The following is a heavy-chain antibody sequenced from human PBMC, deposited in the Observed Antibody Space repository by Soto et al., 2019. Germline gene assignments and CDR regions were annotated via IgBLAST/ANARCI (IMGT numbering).Heavy chain of an antibody. Sequence: LSLTCTVSGGSISSSSYYWGWIRQRPVKGLEWIGSIYYSGSTYYNPSLKSRVTISVDTSKNQFSLKLSSVTAADTAVYYGARHGFGYSSSFSPFDPWGQGTLVTVSS. J-gene: IGHJ5*02. D-gene: IGHD6-6*01. CDR1: GGSISSSSYY. V-gene: IGHV4-39*01. CDR2: IYYSGST. CDR3: ARHGFGYSSSFSPFDP.